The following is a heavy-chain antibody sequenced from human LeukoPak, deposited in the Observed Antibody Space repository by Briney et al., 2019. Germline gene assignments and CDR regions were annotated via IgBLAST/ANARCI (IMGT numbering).Heavy chain of an antibody. CDR3: ARAFRIVVGWFDP. CDR1: GFTFSSYA. V-gene: IGHV3-30-3*01. CDR2: ISYDGSNK. Sequence: GRYLRLSCAASGFTFSSYAMHWVRQAPGKGLEWVAVISYDGSNKYYADSVKGRFTISRDNSKNTLYLQMNSLRAEDTAVYYCARAFRIVVGWFDPWGQGTLVTVSS. J-gene: IGHJ5*02. D-gene: IGHD2-21*01.